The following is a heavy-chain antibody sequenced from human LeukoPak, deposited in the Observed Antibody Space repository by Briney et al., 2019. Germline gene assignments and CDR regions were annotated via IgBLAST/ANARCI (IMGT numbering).Heavy chain of an antibody. CDR2: ISGSSGII. J-gene: IGHJ4*02. V-gene: IGHV3-48*01. CDR1: GFTFNTYT. Sequence: PGGSLRLSCAASGFTFNTYTMNWVRQAPGKGLEWVSYISGSSGIIDYADSVRGRFTISRDNAKNSLYLQMNSLRAEDTAVYYCARGRGGYYDSSGYYYWGQGTLVTVSS. CDR3: ARGRGGYYDSSGYYY. D-gene: IGHD3-22*01.